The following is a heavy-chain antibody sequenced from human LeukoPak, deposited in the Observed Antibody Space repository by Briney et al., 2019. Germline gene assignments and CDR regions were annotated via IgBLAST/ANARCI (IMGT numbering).Heavy chain of an antibody. J-gene: IGHJ4*02. CDR3: ARGRGDY. CDR1: GGSISNSYYY. D-gene: IGHD3-10*01. CDR2: IYYSGTT. V-gene: IGHV4-39*07. Sequence: SETLSLTCTVSGGSISNSYYYWGWTRQPPGEALEWIGSIYYSGTTYYKPSLKSRVTISVDTSKNQFSLKLSPVTAADTAVYYCARGRGDYWGQGTLVTVSS.